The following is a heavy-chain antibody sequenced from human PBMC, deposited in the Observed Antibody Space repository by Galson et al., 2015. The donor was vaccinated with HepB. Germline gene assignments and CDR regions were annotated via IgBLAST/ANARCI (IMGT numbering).Heavy chain of an antibody. CDR3: ARDTFGGITGTTAPTDHFDY. J-gene: IGHJ4*02. V-gene: IGHV3-33*01. D-gene: IGHD1-20*01. Sequence: SLRLSCAASGFTFSSYGMHWVRQAPGKGLEWVAVIWYDGSNKYYADSVKGRFTISRDNSKNTLYLQMNSLRAEDTAVYYCARDTFGGITGTTAPTDHFDYWGQGTLVTVSS. CDR1: GFTFSSYG. CDR2: IWYDGSNK.